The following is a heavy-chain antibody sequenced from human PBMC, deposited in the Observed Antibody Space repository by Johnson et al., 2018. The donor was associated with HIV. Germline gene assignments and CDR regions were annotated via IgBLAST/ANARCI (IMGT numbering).Heavy chain of an antibody. V-gene: IGHV3-30*04. CDR3: SRAQTYYDFWSGYDAFDI. D-gene: IGHD3-3*01. Sequence: QVQLVESGGGVVQPGRSLRLSCAASGFTFSSYTMHWVRQAPGKGLEWVAVISYDGSNRYYADSVTGRFTLSRDNSKNTLFLQMNSLRVEHTAVYYCSRAQTYYDFWSGYDAFDIWGQGTMVTVSS. J-gene: IGHJ3*02. CDR1: GFTFSSYT. CDR2: ISYDGSNR.